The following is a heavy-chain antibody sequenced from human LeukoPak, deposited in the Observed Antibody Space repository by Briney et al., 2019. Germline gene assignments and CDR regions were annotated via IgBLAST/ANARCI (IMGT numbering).Heavy chain of an antibody. CDR1: GDSVSSNSAA. V-gene: IGHV6-1*01. J-gene: IGHJ4*02. D-gene: IGHD1-26*01. CDR2: TYYRSKWYN. CDR3: ARDLGPDRGYLGGFIVGAIWGFDY. Sequence: SQTLSLTCAISGDSVSSNSAAWNWIRQSPSRGLEWLGRTYYRSKWYNDYAVSVKSRITVNPDTSKNQFSLQLNSVTPEDTAVYYCARDLGPDRGYLGGFIVGAIWGFDYWGQGTLVTVSS.